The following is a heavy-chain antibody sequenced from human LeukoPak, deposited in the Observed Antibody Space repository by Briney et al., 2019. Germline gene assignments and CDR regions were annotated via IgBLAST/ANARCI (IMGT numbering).Heavy chain of an antibody. CDR2: IYYSGST. CDR1: GGSISSYY. CDR3: ARSRNTVFGVLTIPNWFDP. J-gene: IGHJ5*02. V-gene: IGHV4-59*08. D-gene: IGHD3-3*01. Sequence: PSETLSLTCTVSGGSISSYYWSWIRQPPGKGLEWIGYIYYSGSTNYNPSLKSRVTISVDTSKNQFSLKLSSVTAADTAVYYCARSRNTVFGVLTIPNWFDPWGQGTLVTVSS.